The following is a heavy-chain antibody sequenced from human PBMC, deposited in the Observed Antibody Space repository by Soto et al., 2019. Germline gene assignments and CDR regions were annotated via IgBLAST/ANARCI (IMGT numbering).Heavy chain of an antibody. V-gene: IGHV4-39*01. CDR2: IYYSGIT. Sequence: PSETLSLTCTVSGVSISNSSYYWGWIRRPPGKGLEWIGTIYYSGITYYNPSLKSRVTISVDTYKNQFSLKLTSVTAADTAVYYCARNGSNWGHGTLVTVSS. J-gene: IGHJ4*01. CDR1: GVSISNSSYY. CDR3: ARNGSN.